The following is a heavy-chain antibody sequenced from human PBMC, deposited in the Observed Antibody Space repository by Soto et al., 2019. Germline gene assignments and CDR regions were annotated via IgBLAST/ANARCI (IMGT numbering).Heavy chain of an antibody. CDR3: ASRVKDGMDGAAEF. Sequence: QVQLVQSEAEVKKPGSSVKVSCKASGGTFSTFVISWVRQAPGQGLEWVGGIVPLLRKADYAQKFQDRVTIIADESTSTAYMEMSSLRSVETAMYYCASRVKDGMDGAAEFWGLGTQVTVSS. J-gene: IGHJ4*02. CDR2: IVPLLRKA. V-gene: IGHV1-69*01. CDR1: GGTFSTFV. D-gene: IGHD3-10*01.